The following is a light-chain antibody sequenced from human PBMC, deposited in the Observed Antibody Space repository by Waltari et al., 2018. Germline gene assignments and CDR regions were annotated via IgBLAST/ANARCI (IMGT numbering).Light chain of an antibody. J-gene: IGKJ4*01. CDR2: TAS. CDR3: QQVDSFPLT. CDR1: QDISSW. Sequence: DIQMTQSPASVSASVGDRVTITCRASQDISSWLAWYQQKPGKAPKLLIYTASSLQSGVPSRFSGSGSGTAFTLTITSLQPEDSATYYCQQVDSFPLTFGGGTKVDIK. V-gene: IGKV1-12*01.